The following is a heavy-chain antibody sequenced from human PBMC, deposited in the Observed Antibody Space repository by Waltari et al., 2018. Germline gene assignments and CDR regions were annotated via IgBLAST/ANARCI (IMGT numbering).Heavy chain of an antibody. Sequence: EVQLVETGGGLIQPGGSLRLSCAASGFTVSSNYMSWVRQAPGKGLEWVSVIYSGGSTYYADSGKCRFTISRDNSKNTLYLQMNSLRAEDTAVYYCASSLKDYYYYGMDVWGQGTTVTVSS. V-gene: IGHV3-53*02. CDR2: IYSGGST. D-gene: IGHD2-2*01. J-gene: IGHJ6*02. CDR1: GFTVSSNY. CDR3: ASSLKDYYYYGMDV.